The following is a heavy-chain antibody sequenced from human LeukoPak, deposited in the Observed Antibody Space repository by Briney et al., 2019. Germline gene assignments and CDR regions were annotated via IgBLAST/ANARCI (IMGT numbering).Heavy chain of an antibody. CDR3: AKHWGTGYYASSGFAY. Sequence: GGSLRLSCAASGFTFSGSALHWVRQASGRGLEWVGRIRSKANNDATSYAASVKGRFTISRDDSKNTASLQMNSLQTEDTAVYFFAKHWGTGYYASSGFAYLGQGALVTVSS. D-gene: IGHD3-10*01. CDR2: IRSKANNDAT. V-gene: IGHV3-73*01. CDR1: GFTFSGSA. J-gene: IGHJ4*01.